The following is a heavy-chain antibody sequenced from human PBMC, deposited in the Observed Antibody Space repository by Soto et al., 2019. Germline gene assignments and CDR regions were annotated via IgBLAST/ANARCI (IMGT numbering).Heavy chain of an antibody. Sequence: QVQLVQSGAEEKKPGDSVKVSGKASGYTFASYAMHWVRQAPGQRLEWMGWINAGNGNTKYSQKFQGRVTITRDTSASTAYMELSSLRSEDTAVYYCARDASWDDSSGYYPPWFDPWGQGTLVTVSS. CDR3: ARDASWDDSSGYYPPWFDP. J-gene: IGHJ5*02. V-gene: IGHV1-3*05. CDR2: INAGNGNT. CDR1: GYTFASYA. D-gene: IGHD3-22*01.